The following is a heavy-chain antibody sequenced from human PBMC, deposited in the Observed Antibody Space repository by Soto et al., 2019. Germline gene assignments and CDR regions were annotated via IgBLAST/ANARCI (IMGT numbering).Heavy chain of an antibody. V-gene: IGHV4-59*01. Sequence: QVQLQESGPGLVKPSETLSLTCSVSIGSMSTYFWSWIRQPPGKGLEWIGNFYYSGSTNYNPSLKSRVTISVDTSNNQLSLKVSSVTTADTAVYYCARGARYFESWGQGTLVTVSS. CDR3: ARGARYFES. J-gene: IGHJ4*02. CDR1: IGSMSTYF. D-gene: IGHD1-26*01. CDR2: FYYSGST.